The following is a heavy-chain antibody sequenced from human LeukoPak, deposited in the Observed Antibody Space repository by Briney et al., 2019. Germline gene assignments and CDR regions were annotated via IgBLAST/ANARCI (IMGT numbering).Heavy chain of an antibody. D-gene: IGHD3-16*01. Sequence: GGSLRLSCAASGFTFSSYGMHWVRQAPGKGLEWVAFIRYDGSNKYYADSVKGRFTISRDNAKNSLYLQMNSLRAEDTAVYYCARDHGLGPGLDFDYWGQGTLVTVSS. CDR3: ARDHGLGPGLDFDY. CDR1: GFTFSSYG. J-gene: IGHJ4*02. CDR2: IRYDGSNK. V-gene: IGHV3-30*02.